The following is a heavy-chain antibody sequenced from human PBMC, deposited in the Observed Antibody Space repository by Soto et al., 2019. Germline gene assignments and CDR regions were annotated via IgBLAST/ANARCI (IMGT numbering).Heavy chain of an antibody. V-gene: IGHV3-30*18. CDR3: AKDREDGSGYYYYGMDV. J-gene: IGHJ6*02. CDR2: ISYDGSNK. D-gene: IGHD6-19*01. Sequence: GGSLRLSCAASGFTFSSYGMHWVRQAPGKGLEWVAVISYDGSNKYYADSVKGRFTISRDNSKNTLYLQMNSLRAEDTAVYYCAKDREDGSGYYYYGMDVWGQGTTVTVSS. CDR1: GFTFSSYG.